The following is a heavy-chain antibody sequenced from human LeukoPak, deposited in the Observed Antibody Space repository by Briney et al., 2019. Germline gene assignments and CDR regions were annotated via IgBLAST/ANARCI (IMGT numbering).Heavy chain of an antibody. V-gene: IGHV3-33*01. Sequence: GGSLRLSCAASGFTFSSYGMHWVRQAPGKGLGLVAVIWYDGSNKYYANSVKGRFTISRDNSKNTLYLQMNSLRAEDTAVYYCARDSGYYGSANYFDYWGQGTLVTVSS. CDR2: IWYDGSNK. D-gene: IGHD3-10*01. CDR1: GFTFSSYG. J-gene: IGHJ4*02. CDR3: ARDSGYYGSANYFDY.